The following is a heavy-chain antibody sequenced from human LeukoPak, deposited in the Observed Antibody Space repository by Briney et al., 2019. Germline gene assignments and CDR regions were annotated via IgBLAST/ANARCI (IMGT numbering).Heavy chain of an antibody. CDR3: ATGVTKPDPIVVVPAAIRVAQAFDN. V-gene: IGHV4-34*01. Sequence: SETLSLTCAVYGGSFSDYYWNWIRQPPGKGLEWIGEINHSGSTSYNPSLKSRVAISVDTSKNQFSLILRSVTAADTAVYYCATGVTKPDPIVVVPAAIRVAQAFDNWGQGTLVTVSS. J-gene: IGHJ4*02. CDR1: GGSFSDYY. D-gene: IGHD2-2*01. CDR2: INHSGST.